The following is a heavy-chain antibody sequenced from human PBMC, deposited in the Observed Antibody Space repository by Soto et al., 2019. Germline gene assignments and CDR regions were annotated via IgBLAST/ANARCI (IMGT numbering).Heavy chain of an antibody. CDR2: IYWDDDK. CDR3: AHSPSYCSGGNCYSGFDY. Sequence: QITLKESGPTLVKPTQTLTLTCTFSGFSLSTSGVGVGWIRQPPGKALEWLALIYWDDDKRYSPSLKSRLTITKDTSKNQVVLTMTNMDPVDTATYYCAHSPSYCSGGNCYSGFDYWGQGTLVTVSS. CDR1: GFSLSTSGVG. V-gene: IGHV2-5*02. D-gene: IGHD2-15*01. J-gene: IGHJ4*02.